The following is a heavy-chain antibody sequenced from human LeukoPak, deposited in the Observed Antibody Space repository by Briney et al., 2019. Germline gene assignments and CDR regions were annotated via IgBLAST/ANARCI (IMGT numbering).Heavy chain of an antibody. CDR2: INLSIYFRGIT. CDR1: GGSINNYY. V-gene: IGHV4-59*01. J-gene: IGHJ6*02. D-gene: IGHD3-10*01. CDR3: ARDSRDYGSGSYWDV. Sequence: SLTLSLTCTVSGGSINNYYWNWIRQPPGKGLEWIGYINLSIYFRGITKYDPSLESRVTMSVDTSKNQFSLTLSSVTAADTAVYYCARDSRDYGSGSYWDVWGQGTTVTVSS.